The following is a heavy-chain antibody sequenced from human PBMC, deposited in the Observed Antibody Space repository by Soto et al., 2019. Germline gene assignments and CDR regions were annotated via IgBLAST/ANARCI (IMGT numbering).Heavy chain of an antibody. D-gene: IGHD2-15*01. CDR3: ARDGTAHCSGTTCYANWFDP. CDR2: IFYSGST. CDR1: GGSISSGGYY. Sequence: SETLSLTCTVSGGSISSGGYYWSWIRHHPGRGLEWIGYIFYSGSTYYNPSLKSRVTISVDTSKNQFSLKLSSVTAADTAVYYCARDGTAHCSGTTCYANWFDPWGQGTLVTVS. V-gene: IGHV4-31*03. J-gene: IGHJ5*02.